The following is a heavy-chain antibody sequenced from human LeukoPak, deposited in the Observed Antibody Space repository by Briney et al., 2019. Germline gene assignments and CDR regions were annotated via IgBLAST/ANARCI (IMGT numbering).Heavy chain of an antibody. D-gene: IGHD1-20*01. V-gene: IGHV3-23*01. CDR1: GFTFSSYA. Sequence: GGSLRLSCAASGFTFSSYAMSWVRQARGKGLEWVSDISGSGGSTYYADSVKGRFTISRDNSKNTLYLQMNSLRAEDTAVYYCAVRPGRNNWNYGVYWGQGTLVTVSS. J-gene: IGHJ4*02. CDR2: ISGSGGST. CDR3: AVRPGRNNWNYGVY.